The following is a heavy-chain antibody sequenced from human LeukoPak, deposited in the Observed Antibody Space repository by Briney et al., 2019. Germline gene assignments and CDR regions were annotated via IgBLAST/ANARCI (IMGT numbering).Heavy chain of an antibody. D-gene: IGHD3-22*01. J-gene: IGHJ6*02. CDR3: AGAGTYYYDSSGYQGYYYYGMDV. Sequence: GGSLRLSCAASGFTFSSYGMHWVRQAPGKGLEWVAVIWYDGSNEYYADSVKGRFTISRDNSKNTLYLQMNSLRAEDTAVYYCAGAGTYYYDSSGYQGYYYYGMDVWGQGTTVTVSS. CDR1: GFTFSSYG. V-gene: IGHV3-33*08. CDR2: IWYDGSNE.